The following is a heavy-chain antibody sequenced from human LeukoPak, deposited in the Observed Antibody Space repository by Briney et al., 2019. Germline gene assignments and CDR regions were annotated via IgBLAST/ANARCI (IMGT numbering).Heavy chain of an antibody. CDR3: ARAPLGYYDSSGYYAPFDY. D-gene: IGHD3-22*01. CDR1: GGTFSSYA. J-gene: IGHJ4*02. CDR2: IIPIFGTA. Sequence: GASVKVSCKASGGTFSSYAISWVRQAPGQGLEWMGGIIPIFGTANYAQKFQGRVTITTDESTSTAYMELSSLRSEDTAVYYCARAPLGYYDSSGYYAPFDYWGQGTLVTVSS. V-gene: IGHV1-69*05.